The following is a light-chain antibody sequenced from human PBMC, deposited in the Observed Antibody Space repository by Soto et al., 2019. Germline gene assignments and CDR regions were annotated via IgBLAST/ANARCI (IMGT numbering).Light chain of an antibody. Sequence: ETVLTQSPGTLSLSPGERATLFCRASRSVSSSYLAWYQQKPGQAPRLLIYGASSRATGILDRFSGGGSGTDFTLTISRLEPEEFALYYCQQYDNSPPSWTFGQGTRVEIK. V-gene: IGKV3-20*01. CDR2: GAS. J-gene: IGKJ1*01. CDR3: QQYDNSPPSWT. CDR1: RSVSSSY.